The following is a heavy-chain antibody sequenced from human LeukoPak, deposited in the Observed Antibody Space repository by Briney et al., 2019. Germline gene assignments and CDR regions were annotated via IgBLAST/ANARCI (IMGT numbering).Heavy chain of an antibody. Sequence: GGSLRLSCAASGFTFSSYAMSWVRQAPGKGLEWVSSISSSSSYIYYADSVKGRFTISRDNAKNSLYLQMNSLRAEDTAVYYCARDWASYSSGWYGVISDYWGQGTLVTVSS. J-gene: IGHJ4*02. CDR1: GFTFSSYA. V-gene: IGHV3-21*01. CDR3: ARDWASYSSGWYGVISDY. D-gene: IGHD6-19*01. CDR2: ISSSSSYI.